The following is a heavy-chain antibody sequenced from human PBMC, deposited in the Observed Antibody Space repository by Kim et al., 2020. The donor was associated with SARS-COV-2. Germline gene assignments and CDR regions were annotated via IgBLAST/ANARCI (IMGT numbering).Heavy chain of an antibody. Sequence: GGSLRLSCAASGFTFSTYGMHWVRQAPGKGLEWVAVISYDGSHKYYADSVKGRFTISRDNSKNTLYLQMNSLRADDTAVYYCAKKGDCSGGTCYPFYFD. CDR1: GFTFSTYG. CDR2: ISYDGSHK. D-gene: IGHD2-15*01. CDR3: AKKGDCSGGTCYPFYFD. J-gene: IGHJ4*01. V-gene: IGHV3-30*18.